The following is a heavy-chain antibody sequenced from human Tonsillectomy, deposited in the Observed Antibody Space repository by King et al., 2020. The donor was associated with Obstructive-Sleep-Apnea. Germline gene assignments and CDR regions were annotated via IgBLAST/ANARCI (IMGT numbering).Heavy chain of an antibody. V-gene: IGHV4-31*03. D-gene: IGHD3-10*01. J-gene: IGHJ4*02. CDR3: ANSLLRPPYGSGTYSIDY. CDR2: IYYSGNM. CDR1: GGSIRSGGYY. Sequence: VQLQESGPGLVKPSQTLSLTCTVSGGSIRSGGYYWTWIRQHPGKGLEWIGYIYYSGNMYYNPSLRSRLTISVDTSKNQFSLKLNSVTAADTAVYYCANSLLRPPYGSGTYSIDYWGQGTLVTVSS.